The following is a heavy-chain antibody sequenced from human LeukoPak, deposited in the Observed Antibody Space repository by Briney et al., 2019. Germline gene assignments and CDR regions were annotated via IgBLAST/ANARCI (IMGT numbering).Heavy chain of an antibody. CDR1: GFTFSSYE. CDR2: ISSSGSTI. V-gene: IGHV3-48*03. Sequence: GGSLRLSCAASGFTFSSYEMNWVRQAPGKGLEWVSYISSSGSTIYYADSVKGRFTISRDNAKNSLHLQMNSLRAEDTALYYCAREVGVKGRVSEYWGQGTLVTVSS. CDR3: AREVGVKGRVSEY. J-gene: IGHJ4*02. D-gene: IGHD1-26*01.